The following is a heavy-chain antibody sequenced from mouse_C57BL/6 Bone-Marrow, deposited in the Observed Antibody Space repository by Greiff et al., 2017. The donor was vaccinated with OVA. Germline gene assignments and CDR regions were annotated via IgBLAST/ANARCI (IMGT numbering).Heavy chain of an antibody. D-gene: IGHD2-4*01. CDR2: ISSGSSTI. J-gene: IGHJ2*01. Sequence: DVHLVESGGGLVKPGGSLKLSCAASGFTFSDYGMHWVRQAPEKGLEWVAYISSGSSTIYYADTVTGRFTISRDNAKNTLFLQMTSLRSEDTAMYYCARSDYDYFDYWGQGTTLTVSS. CDR3: ARSDYDYFDY. CDR1: GFTFSDYG. V-gene: IGHV5-17*01.